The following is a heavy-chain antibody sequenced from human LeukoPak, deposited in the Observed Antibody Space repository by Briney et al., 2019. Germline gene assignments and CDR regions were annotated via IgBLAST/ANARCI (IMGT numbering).Heavy chain of an antibody. J-gene: IGHJ4*02. D-gene: IGHD3-10*01. V-gene: IGHV1-3*01. CDR2: INAGNGNT. Sequence: AASVMVSCKASGYTFTSYAMHWVRQAPGQRLEWMGWINAGNGNTKYSQKFQGRVTITRDTSASTAYMELSSLRSEDTAVYYCARDFYGSGSGGDYWGQGTLVTVSS. CDR3: ARDFYGSGSGGDY. CDR1: GYTFTSYA.